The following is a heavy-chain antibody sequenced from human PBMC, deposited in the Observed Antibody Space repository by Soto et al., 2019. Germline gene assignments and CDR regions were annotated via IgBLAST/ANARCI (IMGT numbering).Heavy chain of an antibody. J-gene: IGHJ6*03. CDR1: GYTFTSYD. V-gene: IGHV1-8*01. D-gene: IGHD1-1*01. CDR3: ARGVRNTQHWRGNYYYYYMDV. Sequence: ASVKVSCKASGYTFTSYDINWVRQATGQGLEWMGWMNPNSGNTGYAQKFQGRVTMTRNTSISTAYMELSSLRSEDTAVYYCARGVRNTQHWRGNYYYYYMDVWGKGTTVTVSS. CDR2: MNPNSGNT.